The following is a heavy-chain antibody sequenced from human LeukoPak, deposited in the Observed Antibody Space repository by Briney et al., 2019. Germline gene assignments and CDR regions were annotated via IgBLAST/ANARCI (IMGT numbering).Heavy chain of an antibody. V-gene: IGHV3-15*01. D-gene: IGHD3-22*01. Sequence: PGGSLRLSCAASGFTFSDAWMSWVRQAPGKGLEWVGRIKSKPDGGTIDYATTLEGRFTISRDDSKNTLYLQMRSLKAEDTAVYYCTIKWLRRPRFDPWGQGTLVTVSS. J-gene: IGHJ5*02. CDR2: IKSKPDGGTI. CDR3: TIKWLRRPRFDP. CDR1: GFTFSDAW.